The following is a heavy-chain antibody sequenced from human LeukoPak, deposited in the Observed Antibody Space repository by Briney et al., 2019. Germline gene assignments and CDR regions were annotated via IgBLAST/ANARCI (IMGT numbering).Heavy chain of an antibody. CDR1: GFTFSSYS. CDR3: ARDLGYSYDGDAFDI. Sequence: GGSLRLSCAASGFTFSSYSMNWVRQAPGKGLEWVSSISSSSSYIYYADSVKGRFTISRDNAKNSLYLQMNSLRAEDTAVYYCARDLGYSYDGDAFDIWGQGTMVTVSS. D-gene: IGHD5-18*01. J-gene: IGHJ3*02. CDR2: ISSSSSYI. V-gene: IGHV3-21*01.